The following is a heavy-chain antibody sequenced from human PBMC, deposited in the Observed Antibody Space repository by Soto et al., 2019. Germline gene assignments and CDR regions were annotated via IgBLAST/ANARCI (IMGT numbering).Heavy chain of an antibody. J-gene: IGHJ4*02. Sequence: QVQLVQSGPEVKNPGASVRVSCVASGYAFTSYGVNWVRQAPGQGLEWMGWIAPHSGRTTYLPKFQGRVTMTADVPTNTAYIELRSLKSDDTRIYFCARAATGSYHSAYWAQGTVVTVSS. CDR2: IAPHSGRT. D-gene: IGHD3-10*01. CDR1: GYAFTSYG. CDR3: ARAATGSYHSAY. V-gene: IGHV1-18*04.